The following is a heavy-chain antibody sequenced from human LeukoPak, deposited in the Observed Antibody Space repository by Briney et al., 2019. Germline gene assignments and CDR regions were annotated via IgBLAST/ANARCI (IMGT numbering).Heavy chain of an antibody. CDR1: GYTFTNYDYG. J-gene: IGHJ4*02. V-gene: IGHV1-18*01. Sequence: ASVKVSCKASGYTFTNYDYGISWVRQAPRQGLEWVGWISATNGNTKYVQEFQGRVSMTTDTSTNTAYMELRSLRSDDTAVYFCARVYGYNIGIYYFDYWGQGTLVTVSS. D-gene: IGHD2/OR15-2a*01. CDR2: ISATNGNT. CDR3: ARVYGYNIGIYYFDY.